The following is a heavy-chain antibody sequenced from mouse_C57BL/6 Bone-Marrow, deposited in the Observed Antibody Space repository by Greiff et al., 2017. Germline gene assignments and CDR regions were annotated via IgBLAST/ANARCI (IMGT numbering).Heavy chain of an antibody. V-gene: IGHV1-64*01. D-gene: IGHD2-3*01. CDR3: ARLGDGYYDAMDY. J-gene: IGHJ4*01. Sequence: QVQLQQPGAELVKPGASVKLSCKASGYTFTSYWMHWVKQRPGQGLEWIGMIHPNSGSTNYNEKFKSKATLTVDKSSSTAYMQLSSLTSEDSAVYYGARLGDGYYDAMDYWGQGTSVTVSS. CDR2: IHPNSGST. CDR1: GYTFTSYW.